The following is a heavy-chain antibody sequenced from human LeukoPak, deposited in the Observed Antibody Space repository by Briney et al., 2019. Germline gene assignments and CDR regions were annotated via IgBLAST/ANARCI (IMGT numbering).Heavy chain of an antibody. CDR2: ISSSSSTI. J-gene: IGHJ6*04. CDR1: GFTFSSFG. CDR3: AELGITMIGGV. V-gene: IGHV3-48*01. D-gene: IGHD3-10*02. Sequence: GGSLRLSCAASGFTFSSFGMNWVRQAPGKGLEWVSYISSSSSTIYYADSVKGRFTISRDNAKNSLYLQMNSLRAEDTAVYYCAELGITMIGGVWGKGTTVTISS.